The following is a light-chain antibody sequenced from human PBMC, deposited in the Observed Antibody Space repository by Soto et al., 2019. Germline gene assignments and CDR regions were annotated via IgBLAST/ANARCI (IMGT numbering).Light chain of an antibody. V-gene: IGKV3-20*01. CDR3: QQYGRSPPGT. Sequence: EIVLTQSPGTLSLSPGERATLSCRASQSVSSSYLAWYQQKPGQAPRLLIYGASSRATGIPDRFSGSGSGTDFTLTINRLEPEDFAVYYCQQYGRSPPGTFGPGTKVDIK. CDR2: GAS. J-gene: IGKJ3*01. CDR1: QSVSSSY.